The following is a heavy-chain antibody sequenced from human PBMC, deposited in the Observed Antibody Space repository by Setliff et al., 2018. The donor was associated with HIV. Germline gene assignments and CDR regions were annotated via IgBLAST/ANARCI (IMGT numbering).Heavy chain of an antibody. CDR1: GGSISSGSYY. J-gene: IGHJ4*02. Sequence: PSETLSLTCTVSGGSISSGSYYWNWIRQPAGKGLEWIGRIYTSGSTNYNPSLKSRVTISVDTSKNQFSLRLSSVAAADTALYYCARYRDYPYLLFDHWGQGALVTVSS. V-gene: IGHV4-61*02. D-gene: IGHD4-17*01. CDR2: IYTSGST. CDR3: ARYRDYPYLLFDH.